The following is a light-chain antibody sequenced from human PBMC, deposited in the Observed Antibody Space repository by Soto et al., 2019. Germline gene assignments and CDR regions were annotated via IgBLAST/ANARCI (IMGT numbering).Light chain of an antibody. CDR3: QQSYGTPFT. Sequence: DIQMTQSPSSLSASVGDRVTITCRASQSISSYLNWYQQKPGKVPNLLIYAASSLQSVVPSRFSGSGSGTDFTLTISSLQPEDFATYYCQQSYGTPFTFGPGTRVEI. J-gene: IGKJ3*01. CDR2: AAS. CDR1: QSISSY. V-gene: IGKV1-39*01.